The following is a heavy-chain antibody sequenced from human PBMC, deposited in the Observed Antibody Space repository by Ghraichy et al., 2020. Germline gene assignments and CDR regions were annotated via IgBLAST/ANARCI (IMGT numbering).Heavy chain of an antibody. CDR1: GFDFSTYS. Sequence: GALRLSCVVSGFDFSTYSMNWFRQAPGKGLEWVSSIDSTSSFIYYADSMKGRFTISRDNAKNSLYLQINSLRVEDTAVYFCARDGVTTMETFDYWGQGTLVTVSS. CDR2: IDSTSSFI. V-gene: IGHV3-21*01. CDR3: ARDGVTTMETFDY. J-gene: IGHJ4*02. D-gene: IGHD5-18*01.